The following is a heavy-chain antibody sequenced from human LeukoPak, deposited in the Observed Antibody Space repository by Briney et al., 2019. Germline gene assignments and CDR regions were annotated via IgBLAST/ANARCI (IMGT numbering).Heavy chain of an antibody. V-gene: IGHV3-21*04. CDR3: ARGRGAAGIFDC. CDR1: GFTSSSYS. J-gene: IGHJ4*02. D-gene: IGHD6-13*01. Sequence: GGSLRLSCAVSGFTSSSYSMNWVRQAPGKGLEWVSSISSRSSYIYYADSVKGRFTISRDNAKNSLHLQMNSLRAEDTAVYYCARGRGAAGIFDCWGQGTLVTVSS. CDR2: ISSRSSYI.